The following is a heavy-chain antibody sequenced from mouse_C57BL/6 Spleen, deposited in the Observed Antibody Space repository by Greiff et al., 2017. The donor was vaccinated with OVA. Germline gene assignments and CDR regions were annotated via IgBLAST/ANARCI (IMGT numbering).Heavy chain of an antibody. J-gene: IGHJ2*01. CDR3: ARLGASSGHFDY. CDR1: GYTFTSYW. V-gene: IGHV1-55*01. D-gene: IGHD3-2*02. CDR2: IYPGSGST. Sequence: VQLQQPGAELVKPGASVKMSCKASGYTFTSYWITWVKQRPGQGLEWIGDIYPGSGSTNYNEKFKSKATLTVDTSSSTAYMQRSSLTSEDSAVYDCARLGASSGHFDYWGQGTTLTVSS.